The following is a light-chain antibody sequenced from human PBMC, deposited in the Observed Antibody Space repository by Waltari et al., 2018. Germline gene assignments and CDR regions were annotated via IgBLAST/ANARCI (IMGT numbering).Light chain of an antibody. CDR2: DVS. CDR1: SNDVGGYNS. V-gene: IGLV2-14*01. J-gene: IGLJ2*01. Sequence: QSALTQPASVSGSPGQSVTIFCTGISNDVGGYNSVSGYQEHPGQAPRVIIYDVSDRPSGVSDRFSVYKSRNTASLTISGLQAEDEADYYCSSQSSNNVVLFGGGTKLTVL. CDR3: SSQSSNNVVL.